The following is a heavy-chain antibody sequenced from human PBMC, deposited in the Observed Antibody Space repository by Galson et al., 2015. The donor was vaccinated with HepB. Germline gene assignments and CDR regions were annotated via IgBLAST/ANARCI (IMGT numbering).Heavy chain of an antibody. J-gene: IGHJ4*02. D-gene: IGHD3-16*02. Sequence: ETLSLTCAVYGGSFSGYYWSWIRQPPGKGLEWIGEINHSGSTNYNPSLKSRVTISVDTSKNQFSLKLSSVTAADTAVYYCARGEQYDYVWGSYRPTFDYWGQGTLVTVSS. CDR2: INHSGST. CDR3: ARGEQYDYVWGSYRPTFDY. CDR1: GGSFSGYY. V-gene: IGHV4-34*01.